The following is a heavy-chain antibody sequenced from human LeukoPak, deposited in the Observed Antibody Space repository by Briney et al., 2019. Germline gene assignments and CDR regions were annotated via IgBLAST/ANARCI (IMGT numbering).Heavy chain of an antibody. CDR2: INHSGST. D-gene: IGHD5-24*01. V-gene: IGHV4-34*01. J-gene: IGHJ5*02. CDR3: ARGYKIWLQVTPNWFDP. Sequence: PSETLSLTCAVYGGSFSGYYWSWIRQPPGKGLEWIGEINHSGSTNYNPSLKSRVTISVDTSKNQFSLKLSSVTAADTAVYYCARGYKIWLQVTPNWFDPWGQGTLVTVSS. CDR1: GGSFSGYY.